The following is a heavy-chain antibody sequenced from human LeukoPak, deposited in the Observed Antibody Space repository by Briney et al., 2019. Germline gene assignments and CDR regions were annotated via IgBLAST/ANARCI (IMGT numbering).Heavy chain of an antibody. V-gene: IGHV4-34*01. D-gene: IGHD1-26*01. CDR3: ARPGNYYYSGSDRYYFDY. Sequence: PSETLSLTCAVYGESFDGYYWSWIRQPPGKGLEWIGEINHSGSTNYNPSLKSRVTISLDTSKNQFSLNLRSVTAADTAVYYCARPGNYYYSGSDRYYFDYWGQGTLVTVSS. CDR1: GESFDGYY. CDR2: INHSGST. J-gene: IGHJ4*02.